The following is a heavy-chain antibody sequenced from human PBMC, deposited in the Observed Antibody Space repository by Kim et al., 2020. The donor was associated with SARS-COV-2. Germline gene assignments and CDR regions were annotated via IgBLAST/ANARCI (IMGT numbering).Heavy chain of an antibody. V-gene: IGHV3-33*08. Sequence: GGSLRLSCAASGFTFSSYGMHWVRQAPGKGLEWVAVIWYDGSNKYYADSVKGRFTISRDNSKNTLYLQMNSLRAEDTAVYYCARDRSFLEQQLPTFGAFFYYYGMDVWGQGTTVTVSS. CDR3: ARDRSFLEQQLPTFGAFFYYYGMDV. D-gene: IGHD6-13*01. CDR2: IWYDGSNK. CDR1: GFTFSSYG. J-gene: IGHJ6*02.